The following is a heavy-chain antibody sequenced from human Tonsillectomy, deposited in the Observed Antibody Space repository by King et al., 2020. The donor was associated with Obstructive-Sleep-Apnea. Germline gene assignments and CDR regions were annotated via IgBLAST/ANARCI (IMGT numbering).Heavy chain of an antibody. J-gene: IGHJ4*02. CDR3: AKEGHIRAFLADY. CDR1: GFTFSSYA. D-gene: IGHD3-3*01. Sequence: VQLVESGGGLVQPGGSLRLSCAASGFTFSSYAMSWVRQAPGKGLEWVSGISDSGGTTYYADSVKGRFTISRDNSQNTLYLQMNSLRAEDTAVYYCAKEGHIRAFLADYWGQGTLVTVSS. CDR2: ISDSGGTT. V-gene: IGHV3-23*04.